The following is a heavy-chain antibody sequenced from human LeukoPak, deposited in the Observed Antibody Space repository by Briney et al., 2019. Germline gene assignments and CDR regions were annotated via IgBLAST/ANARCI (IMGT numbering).Heavy chain of an antibody. Sequence: KAGGSLRLSCAASGFTLSSYAMNWVRQAPGKGLEWVSSISASSSFIDYADSVKGRFTISRDNAKKSQYLQMNSLRVEDTAVYYCARDGYYDGSANHYFFDYWGRGSLVTVSS. V-gene: IGHV3-21*01. J-gene: IGHJ4*02. CDR2: ISASSSFI. D-gene: IGHD3-10*01. CDR1: GFTLSSYA. CDR3: ARDGYYDGSANHYFFDY.